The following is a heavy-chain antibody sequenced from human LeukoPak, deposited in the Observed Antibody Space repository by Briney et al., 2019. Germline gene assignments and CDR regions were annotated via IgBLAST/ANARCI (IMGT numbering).Heavy chain of an antibody. J-gene: IGHJ4*02. V-gene: IGHV3-33*01. D-gene: IGHD6-13*01. CDR1: GFSLSAYG. Sequence: GGSPRLSCAASGFSLSAYGVHWVRQAPGKGLEWVAVIWYDGTSKDYADSVKGRFTFSRDNSKNTLYLQMNSLTVEDTAVYYCARSQSSSLIDYWGQGTLVTVSS. CDR3: ARSQSSSLIDY. CDR2: IWYDGTSK.